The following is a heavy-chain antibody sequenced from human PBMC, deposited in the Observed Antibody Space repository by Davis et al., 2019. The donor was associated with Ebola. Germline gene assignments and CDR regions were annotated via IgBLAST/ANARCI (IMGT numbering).Heavy chain of an antibody. V-gene: IGHV3-74*01. CDR3: ARGGDDYGDYVPASPLDY. CDR2: INSDGSST. CDR1: GFTFSSYW. Sequence: LSLTCAASGFTFSSYWMHWVRQAPGKGLVWVSRINSDGSSTSYADSVKGRFTISRDNAKNTLYLQMNSLRAEDTAVYYCARGGDDYGDYVPASPLDYWGQGTLVTVSS. D-gene: IGHD4-17*01. J-gene: IGHJ4*02.